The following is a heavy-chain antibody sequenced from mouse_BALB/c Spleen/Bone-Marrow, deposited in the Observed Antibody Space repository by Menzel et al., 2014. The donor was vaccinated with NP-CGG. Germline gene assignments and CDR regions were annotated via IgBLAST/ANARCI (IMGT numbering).Heavy chain of an antibody. V-gene: IGHV1S81*02. D-gene: IGHD2-1*01. Sequence: QVQLQQSGAELVKPGASVKLSCMASGFTFTSYWIHWVKQRPGQGPEWIGEINPSNGRTNYNEKFKSKATLTEDKSSGTAYMQLSSLTSEDSAVYYCARDGNYRYAMDYWGQGTSVTVSS. CDR1: GFTFTSYW. CDR2: INPSNGRT. J-gene: IGHJ4*01. CDR3: ARDGNYRYAMDY.